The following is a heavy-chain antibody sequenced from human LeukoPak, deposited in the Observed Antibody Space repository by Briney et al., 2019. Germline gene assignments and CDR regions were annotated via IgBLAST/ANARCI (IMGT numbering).Heavy chain of an antibody. CDR3: ARDMSTVGTTRSFNI. J-gene: IGHJ3*02. D-gene: IGHD1-26*01. V-gene: IGHV4-61*02. CDR2: VYTTGST. CDR1: GDFMSGGSYY. Sequence: SQTLSLTCTVSGDFMSGGSYYWSWVRQPAGKGLEWIGRVYTTGSTNYNPSLKSRATISINTSENQFSLKLSSVTAADTAIYHCARDMSTVGTTRSFNIWGQGTMVTVSS.